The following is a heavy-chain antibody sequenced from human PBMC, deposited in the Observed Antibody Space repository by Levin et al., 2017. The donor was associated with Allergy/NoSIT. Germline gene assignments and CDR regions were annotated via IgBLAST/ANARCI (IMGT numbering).Heavy chain of an antibody. J-gene: IGHJ4*02. D-gene: IGHD6-19*01. CDR3: AVPYSSGSTAYYFDY. CDR1: GFTFRSYA. V-gene: IGHV3-30*01. CDR2: ISSDGSQK. Sequence: SGGSLRLSCVASGFTFRSYALHWVRQAPGKGLEWVAVISSDGSQKYYADSVKDRFTISRDNSKNTVYLQMNSLRAEDTAVYYCAVPYSSGSTAYYFDYWGQGTQVTVSS.